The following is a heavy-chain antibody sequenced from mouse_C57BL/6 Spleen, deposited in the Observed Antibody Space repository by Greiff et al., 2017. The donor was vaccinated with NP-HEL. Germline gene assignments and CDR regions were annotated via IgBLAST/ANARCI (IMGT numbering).Heavy chain of an antibody. Sequence: EVQGVESGGDLVKPGGSLKLSCAASGFTFSSYGMSWVRQTPDKRLEWVATISSGGSYTYYPDSVKGRFTISRDNAKNTLYLQMSSLKSEDTAMYYCARQGFMVTFDYWGQGTTLTVSS. CDR1: GFTFSSYG. D-gene: IGHD2-1*01. CDR2: ISSGGSYT. J-gene: IGHJ2*01. V-gene: IGHV5-6*01. CDR3: ARQGFMVTFDY.